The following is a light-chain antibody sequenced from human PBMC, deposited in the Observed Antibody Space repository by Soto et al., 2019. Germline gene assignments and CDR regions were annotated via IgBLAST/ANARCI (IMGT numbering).Light chain of an antibody. V-gene: IGLV1-44*01. CDR3: GAWDDTLKVLV. CDR1: SSNIGSKS. J-gene: IGLJ2*01. Sequence: QSVLTQPPSVSGTPGQTVTISCSGSSSNIGSKSVQWYQQLPETAPKLLIYSNNQRPSEVPDRFSGSKSGTSASLAISGLQSQDEAHDYCGAWDDTLKVLVFGGGTKLTVL. CDR2: SNN.